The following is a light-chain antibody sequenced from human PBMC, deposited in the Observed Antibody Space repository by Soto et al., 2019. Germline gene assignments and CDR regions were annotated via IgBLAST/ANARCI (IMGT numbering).Light chain of an antibody. Sequence: DIQMTQSPSSLSASVGDRVTITCQASQDISNYLNWYQQKPGKAPKLLIYDASNLETGVPSRFSGSGSGTDFAFTISSLQPDDIATYYCQQYDNLPWTFDQGTKVEIK. CDR3: QQYDNLPWT. CDR2: DAS. CDR1: QDISNY. J-gene: IGKJ1*01. V-gene: IGKV1-33*01.